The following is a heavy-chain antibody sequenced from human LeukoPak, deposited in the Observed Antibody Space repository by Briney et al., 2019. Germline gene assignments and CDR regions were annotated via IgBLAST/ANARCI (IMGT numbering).Heavy chain of an antibody. CDR2: ISAYNGNT. Sequence: ASVKVSCKASGYTFTSYGISWVRQAPGQGLEWMGWISAYNGNTNYPQKLQGRGTVTTDTSTSTAYMELRSLRSDDTAVYYCARVYGDYGDAFDIWGQGTMVTVSS. D-gene: IGHD4-17*01. CDR1: GYTFTSYG. J-gene: IGHJ3*02. CDR3: ARVYGDYGDAFDI. V-gene: IGHV1-18*01.